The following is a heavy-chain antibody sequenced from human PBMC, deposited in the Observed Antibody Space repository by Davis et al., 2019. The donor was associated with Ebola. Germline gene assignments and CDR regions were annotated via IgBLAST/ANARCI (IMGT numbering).Heavy chain of an antibody. CDR1: GGSISSGGYY. J-gene: IGHJ4*02. CDR2: IYYSGST. Sequence: SETLSLTCTVSGGSISSGGYYWSWIRQHPGKGLEWIGYIYYSGSTYYNPSLKSRVTISVDTSKNQFSLKLSSVTAADTAVYYCARGPLRFGELLLTSFDYWGQGTLVTVSS. D-gene: IGHD3-10*01. V-gene: IGHV4-31*03. CDR3: ARGPLRFGELLLTSFDY.